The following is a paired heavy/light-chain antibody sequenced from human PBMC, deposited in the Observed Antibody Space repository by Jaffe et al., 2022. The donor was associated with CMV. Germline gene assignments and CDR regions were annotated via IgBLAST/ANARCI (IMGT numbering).Heavy chain of an antibody. V-gene: IGHV4-59*08. Sequence: QVQLQESGPGLVKPSETLSLTCTVSGGSISSYYWSWIRQPPGKGLEWIGYIYYSGSTNYNPSLKSRVTISVDTSKNQFSLKLSSVTAADTAVYYCATSEGSVVTADYYYYYYMDVWGKGTTVTVSS. J-gene: IGHJ6*03. CDR2: IYYSGST. CDR3: ATSEGSVVTADYYYYYYMDV. CDR1: GGSISSYY. D-gene: IGHD2-21*02.
Light chain of an antibody. V-gene: IGKV3-11*01. CDR1: QSVSSY. CDR2: DAS. Sequence: EIVLTQSPATLSLSPGERATLSCRASQSVSSYLAWYQQKPGQAPRLLIYDASNRATGIPARFSGSGSGTDFTLTISSLEPEDFAVYYCQQRSNWPPEITFGQGTRLEIK. J-gene: IGKJ5*01. CDR3: QQRSNWPPEIT.